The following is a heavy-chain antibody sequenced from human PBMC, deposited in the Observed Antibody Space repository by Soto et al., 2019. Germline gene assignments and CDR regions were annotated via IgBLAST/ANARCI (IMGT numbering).Heavy chain of an antibody. CDR1: GFTFSSYA. CDR3: AKDPAYGSGRSQMRGVDY. V-gene: IGHV3-23*01. Sequence: PGGSLRLSCAASGFTFSSYAMSWVRQAPGKGLEWVPAISGSGGSTYYADSVKGRFTISRDNSKNTLYLQMNSLRAEDTAVYYCAKDPAYGSGRSQMRGVDYWGQGALVTVSS. CDR2: ISGSGGST. J-gene: IGHJ4*02. D-gene: IGHD3-10*01.